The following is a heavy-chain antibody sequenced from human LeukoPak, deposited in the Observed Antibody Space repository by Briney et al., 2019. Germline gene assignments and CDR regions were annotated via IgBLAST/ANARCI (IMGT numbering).Heavy chain of an antibody. V-gene: IGHV4-34*01. CDR2: INHSGST. D-gene: IGHD6-19*01. J-gene: IGHJ4*02. CDR3: ARITEGYSSDESYFDY. CDR1: GGSFSGYY. Sequence: SSETLSLTCAVYGGSFSGYYWSWIRQPPGKGLEWIGEINHSGSTNYNPSLKSRVTISVDTSKNQFSLKLSSVTAADTAVYYCARITEGYSSDESYFDYWGQGTLVTVSS.